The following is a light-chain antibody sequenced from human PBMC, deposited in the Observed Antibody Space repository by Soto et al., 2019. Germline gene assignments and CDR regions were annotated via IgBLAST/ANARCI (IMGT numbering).Light chain of an antibody. V-gene: IGKV1-39*01. CDR1: ESISRH. Sequence: DIQMTQSPSSLSGSVGDRVTITCRASESISRHLNWYQQKPGKAPKLLIYAASTLQNGVPSRFRGGGSGTDFTLTIINLQPEDVATYYCQQTYSSLSVTFGQGTRLEIK. J-gene: IGKJ5*01. CDR2: AAS. CDR3: QQTYSSLSVT.